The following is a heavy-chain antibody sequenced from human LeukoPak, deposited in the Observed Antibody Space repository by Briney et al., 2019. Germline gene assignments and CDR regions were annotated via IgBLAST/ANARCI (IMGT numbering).Heavy chain of an antibody. CDR3: ARALGAFDI. J-gene: IGHJ3*02. Sequence: SETLSLTCAVYGGSFTIYSWTWIRQPPGKSLEWVGEISPSGNTQYNPSLKSRVTISLDKSKNQVSLKLNSVTAADTAVYYCARALGAFDIWGQGTMVTVSS. V-gene: IGHV4-34*01. CDR2: ISPSGNT. CDR1: GGSFTIYS.